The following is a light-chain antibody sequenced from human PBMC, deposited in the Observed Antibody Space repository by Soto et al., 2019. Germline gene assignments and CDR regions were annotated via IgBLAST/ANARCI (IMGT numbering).Light chain of an antibody. V-gene: IGKV1-39*01. Sequence: DIQMTQSPSSMSASVGDRVTITCRASQSIGTYLNWYLQKPGKAPQLLIHAAASLQTGVPSRFSGSGSGTEFTLTISSLQPEDFAVYYCQHYGRLPFTFGPGTRVDI. CDR1: QSIGTY. J-gene: IGKJ3*01. CDR3: QHYGRLPFT. CDR2: AAA.